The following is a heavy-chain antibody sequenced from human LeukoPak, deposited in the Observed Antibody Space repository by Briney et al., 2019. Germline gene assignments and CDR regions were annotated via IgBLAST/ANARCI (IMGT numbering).Heavy chain of an antibody. J-gene: IGHJ4*02. D-gene: IGHD3-3*01. V-gene: IGHV3-74*01. CDR2: INSDGSST. CDR3: ARDYDFWSGYLGY. Sequence: GGSLRLSCAATGFAFSSYWMHWVRQASGKGLVWVSRINSDGSSTSYADSVKGRFTFSRDNAKNTVYLQMNSLRAEDTAVYYCARDYDFWSGYLGYWGQGTLVTVSS. CDR1: GFAFSSYW.